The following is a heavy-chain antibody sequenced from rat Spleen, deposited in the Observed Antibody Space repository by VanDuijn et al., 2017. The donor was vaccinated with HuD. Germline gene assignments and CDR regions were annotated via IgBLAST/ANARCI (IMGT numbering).Heavy chain of an antibody. J-gene: IGHJ2*01. CDR1: GFTFSDYA. CDR3: ATEGMVGFFDY. CDR2: ITSGGSNT. Sequence: EVQLVESDGGLVQPGRSLKLSCAASGFTFSDYAVAWVRQAPKKGLEWVATITSGGSNTYYRDSVKGRFTISRDNAKSTLSLQMDTLRSEDTATYYCATEGMVGFFDYWGQGVMVTVSS. D-gene: IGHD1-11*01. V-gene: IGHV5-17*01.